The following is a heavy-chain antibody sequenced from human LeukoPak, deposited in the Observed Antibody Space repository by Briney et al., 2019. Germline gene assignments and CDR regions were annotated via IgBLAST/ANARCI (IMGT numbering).Heavy chain of an antibody. D-gene: IGHD3-10*01. J-gene: IGHJ4*02. CDR3: AKGVNFGGVRGVIGY. Sequence: GGSLRLPCAASGFIFSNYGMNWVRQAPGKGLEWVAFIRFDGINKYYADSVKGRFTISRDNSNNTLNLQMNSLRAEDTAMYYCAKGVNFGGVRGVIGYWGQGTLVTVSS. V-gene: IGHV3-30*02. CDR2: IRFDGINK. CDR1: GFIFSNYG.